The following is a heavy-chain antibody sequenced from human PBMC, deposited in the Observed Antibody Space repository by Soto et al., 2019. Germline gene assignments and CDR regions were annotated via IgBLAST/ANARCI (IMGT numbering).Heavy chain of an antibody. CDR1: GGSISSSSYY. D-gene: IGHD3-3*01. V-gene: IGHV4-39*01. CDR3: ARFPDRPYDFWSGSTNGMDV. Sequence: SETLSLTCTVSGGSISSSSYYWGWIRQPPGKGLEWIGSIYYSGSTYYNPSLKSRVTISVDTSKNQFSLKLSSVTAADTAVYYCARFPDRPYDFWSGSTNGMDVWGQGTTVTLSS. J-gene: IGHJ6*02. CDR2: IYYSGST.